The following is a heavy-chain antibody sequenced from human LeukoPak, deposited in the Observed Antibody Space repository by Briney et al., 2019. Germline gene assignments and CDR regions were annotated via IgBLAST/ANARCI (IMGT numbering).Heavy chain of an antibody. Sequence: SETLSLTCTVSGGSISSHYWSWIRQPPGKGLEWVGYVYYTGGTNYNPSLESRVTISVDRSRDQFSLRLSSVTAADTAVYFCTRGSIYEFDYWGRGTLVTVSS. CDR2: VYYTGGT. J-gene: IGHJ4*02. V-gene: IGHV4-59*11. CDR1: GGSISSHY. CDR3: TRGSIYEFDY. D-gene: IGHD3-3*02.